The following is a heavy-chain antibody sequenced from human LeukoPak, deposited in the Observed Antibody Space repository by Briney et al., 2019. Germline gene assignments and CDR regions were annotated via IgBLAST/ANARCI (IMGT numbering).Heavy chain of an antibody. CDR3: ARETTLTTVPSQNDSYHYYMDV. CDR1: GGSISTYY. D-gene: IGHD4-11*01. J-gene: IGHJ6*03. Sequence: PSETLSLTCTVYGGSISTYYWSWIRQPAGKGLEWIGRIYSSGSTNYNPSLKSRVTMSLDTSKNQFSLKLTSVTAADTAVYYCARETTLTTVPSQNDSYHYYMDVGGKGPPVTVSS. CDR2: IYSSGST. V-gene: IGHV4-4*07.